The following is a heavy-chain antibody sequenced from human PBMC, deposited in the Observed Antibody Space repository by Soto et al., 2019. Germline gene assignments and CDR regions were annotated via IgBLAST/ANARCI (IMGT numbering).Heavy chain of an antibody. J-gene: IGHJ4*02. D-gene: IGHD4-17*01. CDR2: IYYSGST. CDR3: NVYGDYAYYFDY. V-gene: IGHV4-39*01. Sequence: SETLSLTCTVSGGSISSSSYYWGWIRQPPGKGLEWIGSIYYSGSTYYNPSLKSRVTISVDTSKNQFSLKLSSVTAADTAVYYCNVYGDYAYYFDYWGQGTLVTVSS. CDR1: GGSISSSSYY.